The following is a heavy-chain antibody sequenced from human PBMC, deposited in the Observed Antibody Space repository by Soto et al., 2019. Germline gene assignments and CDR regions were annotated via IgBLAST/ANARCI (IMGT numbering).Heavy chain of an antibody. D-gene: IGHD2-2*01. J-gene: IGHJ6*02. CDR2: IIPISSTA. CDR1: GGTFSSYA. CDR3: ARSQGSSTSLEIYYYYYYGMDV. Sequence: QVQLVQSGAEVKKPGSSVKVSCKASGGTFSSYAISWVRQAPGQGLEWMGGIIPISSTANYAQKFQGRVTITADESTSTAYMVLSSLRSEDTAVYYCARSQGSSTSLEIYYYYYYGMDVWGQGTTVTVSS. V-gene: IGHV1-69*01.